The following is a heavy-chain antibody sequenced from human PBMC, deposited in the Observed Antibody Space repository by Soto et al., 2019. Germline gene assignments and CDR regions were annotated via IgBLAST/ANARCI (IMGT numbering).Heavy chain of an antibody. CDR2: INPSGGST. CDR1: GYTFTSYY. V-gene: IGHV1-46*01. D-gene: IGHD2-15*01. J-gene: IGHJ2*01. CDR3: AREAPGGTTGVVTPRWYFDL. Sequence: ASVKVSCKASGYTFTSYYMHWVRQAPGQGLEWMGIINPSGGSTSYAQKFQGRVTMTRDTSTSTVYMELSSLRSEDTAVYYCAREAPGGTTGVVTPRWYFDLWGRGTVLPVSS.